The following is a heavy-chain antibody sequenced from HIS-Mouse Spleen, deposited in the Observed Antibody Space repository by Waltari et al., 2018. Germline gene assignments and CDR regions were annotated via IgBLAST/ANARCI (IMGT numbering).Heavy chain of an antibody. CDR2: IDWDDDK. V-gene: IGHV2-70*01. CDR1: GFSLSTSGMC. Sequence: QVTLRESGPALVKPTQTLTLTCTFSGFSLSTSGMCVSWIRQPPGKALEWLALIDWDDDKYYSTSRKTRLTISKDTSKNQVVRTMTNMDPVDTATYYCARTLYSSSSLYYYYGMDVWGQGTTVTVSS. J-gene: IGHJ6*02. CDR3: ARTLYSSSSLYYYYGMDV. D-gene: IGHD6-6*01.